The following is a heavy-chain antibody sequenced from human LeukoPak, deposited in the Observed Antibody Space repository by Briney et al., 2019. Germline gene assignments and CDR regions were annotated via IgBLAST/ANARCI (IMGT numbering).Heavy chain of an antibody. CDR2: INSDGSST. CDR3: ARVGGDTAMAIDY. Sequence: GGSLRLSCAASGFTFSSYWMHWVCQAPGKGLVWVSRINSDGSSTSYADSVKGRFTISRDNAKNTLYLQMNSLRAEDTAVYYCARVGGDTAMAIDYWGQGALVTVSS. J-gene: IGHJ4*02. D-gene: IGHD5-18*01. V-gene: IGHV3-74*01. CDR1: GFTFSSYW.